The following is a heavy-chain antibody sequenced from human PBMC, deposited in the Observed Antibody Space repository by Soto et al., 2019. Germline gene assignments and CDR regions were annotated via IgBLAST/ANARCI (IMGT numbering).Heavy chain of an antibody. CDR1: GYTFTSYG. Sequence: ASVKVSCKASGYTFTSYGISWVRQAPGQGLEWMGWISAYNGNTNYAQKLQGRVTMTTDTSTSTAYMELRSLRSDDTAVYYCARNPPYCSSTSCFLSYYYGMDVWGQGTTVTVSS. CDR2: ISAYNGNT. V-gene: IGHV1-18*01. CDR3: ARNPPYCSSTSCFLSYYYGMDV. J-gene: IGHJ6*02. D-gene: IGHD2-2*01.